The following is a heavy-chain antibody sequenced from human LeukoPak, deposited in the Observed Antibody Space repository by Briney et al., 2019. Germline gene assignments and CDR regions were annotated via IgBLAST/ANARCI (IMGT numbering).Heavy chain of an antibody. CDR2: ISSSSSYI. CDR3: ASYIIAAAGRDY. J-gene: IGHJ4*02. D-gene: IGHD6-13*01. CDR1: GFTFSSYS. V-gene: IGHV3-21*01. Sequence: GGSLRLSCAASGFTFSSYSMNWVRQAPGKGLEWVSSISSSSSYIYYADSVKGRFTISRDNAKNSLYLQMNSLRAEDTAVYYCASYIIAAAGRDYWGQGTLVTVSS.